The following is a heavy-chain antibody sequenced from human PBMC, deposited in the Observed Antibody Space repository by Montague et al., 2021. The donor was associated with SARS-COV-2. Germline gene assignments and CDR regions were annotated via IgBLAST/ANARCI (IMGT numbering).Heavy chain of an antibody. CDR3: ARDPNWGAH. J-gene: IGHJ4*02. V-gene: IGHV3-7*05. CDR2: IKPDGSDK. D-gene: IGHD7-27*01. CDR1: GFSFSTFW. Sequence: SLSLSFAASGFSFSTFWMTWVRQAPGKGLEWVASIKPDGSDKYYVESVKGRFTISRDNARNSLHLQLNNLRAEDTAVYYCARDPNWGAHWGQGNLVTVSS.